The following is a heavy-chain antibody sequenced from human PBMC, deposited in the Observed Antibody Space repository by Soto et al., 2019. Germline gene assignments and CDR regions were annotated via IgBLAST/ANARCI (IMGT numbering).Heavy chain of an antibody. V-gene: IGHV3-74*01. D-gene: IGHD4-17*01. Sequence: EVQLVESGGGLVQPGGSLRVSCAASGFTFRSHRIHWVRQAPGKGLEWVSRIDTDGGGTSYADSVKGRFTISTDNAENTVYLQMNGLRVEDTAVYYCATVFDVWCQRSLVTVSS. CDR3: ATVFDV. J-gene: IGHJ4*02. CDR2: IDTDGGGT. CDR1: GFTFRSHR.